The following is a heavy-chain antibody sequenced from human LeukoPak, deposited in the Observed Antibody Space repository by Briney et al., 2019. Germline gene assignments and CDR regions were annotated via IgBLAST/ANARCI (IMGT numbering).Heavy chain of an antibody. J-gene: IGHJ3*02. CDR1: GGSISSYY. V-gene: IGHV4-4*07. D-gene: IGHD3-22*01. CDR2: IYTSGST. CDR3: ARSDIAYYYDSSGYAFDI. Sequence: SETLSLTCTVSGGSISSYYWSWIRQPAGKGLEWIGRIYTSGSTNYNPSLKGRVTMSVDTSKNQFSLKLSSVTAADTAVYYCARSDIAYYYDSSGYAFDIWGQGTMVTVSS.